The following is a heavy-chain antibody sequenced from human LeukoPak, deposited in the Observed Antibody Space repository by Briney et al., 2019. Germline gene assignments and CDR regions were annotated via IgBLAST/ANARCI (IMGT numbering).Heavy chain of an antibody. J-gene: IGHJ4*02. CDR2: INPNSGGT. CDR3: ARDSGSLDYFDY. V-gene: IGHV1-2*02. CDR1: GYTFTGYY. D-gene: IGHD1-26*01. Sequence: GASVKVSCKASGYTFTGYYMHWVRQAPGQGLELMGWINPNSGGTNYAQKFQGRVTMTRDTSISTAYMELSRLRSDDTAVYYCARDSGSLDYFDYWGQGTLVTVSS.